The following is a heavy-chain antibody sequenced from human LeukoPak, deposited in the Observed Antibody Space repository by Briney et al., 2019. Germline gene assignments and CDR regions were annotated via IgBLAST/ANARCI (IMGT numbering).Heavy chain of an antibody. Sequence: PSQTLSLTCTVSGGSISSGGYYWSWIRQPPGKGLEWIGYIYHSGSTYYNPSLKSRVTISVDRSKNQFSLKLSSVTAADTAVYYCARGRKVVVDYEPQTFDVWGQGTLVTVSS. CDR1: GGSISSGGYY. CDR3: ARGRKVVVDYEPQTFDV. J-gene: IGHJ3*01. CDR2: IYHSGST. D-gene: IGHD2-2*01. V-gene: IGHV4-30-2*01.